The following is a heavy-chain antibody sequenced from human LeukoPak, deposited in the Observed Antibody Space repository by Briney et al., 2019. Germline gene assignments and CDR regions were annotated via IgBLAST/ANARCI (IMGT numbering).Heavy chain of an antibody. CDR2: IIPIFGTA. V-gene: IGHV1-69*05. D-gene: IGHD2-2*01. CDR3: ARGDWVVPAAMVAFDI. J-gene: IGHJ3*02. Sequence: GASVKVSCKASGGTFSSYAISWVRQAPGQGLEWMGGIIPIFGTANYAQKFQGRVTITTDESTSTAYMELSSLRSEDTAVYYCARGDWVVPAAMVAFDIWGQGTMVTVSS. CDR1: GGTFSSYA.